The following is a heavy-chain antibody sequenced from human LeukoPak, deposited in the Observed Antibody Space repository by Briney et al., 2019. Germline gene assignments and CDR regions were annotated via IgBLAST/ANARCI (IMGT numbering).Heavy chain of an antibody. Sequence: GGSLRLSCAASGFTFSTYWMSWVRQAPGKGLEWVAVILYDGSNKYYADSVKGRLTISRDNSRNTLSLQVNSLRSEDTAVYFCAKGDYGGNSHTFDIWGQGTMVTVSS. J-gene: IGHJ3*02. CDR2: ILYDGSNK. CDR3: AKGDYGGNSHTFDI. D-gene: IGHD4-23*01. V-gene: IGHV3-30*18. CDR1: GFTFSTYW.